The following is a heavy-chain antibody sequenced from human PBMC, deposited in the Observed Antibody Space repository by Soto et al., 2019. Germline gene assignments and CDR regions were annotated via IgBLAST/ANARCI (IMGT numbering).Heavy chain of an antibody. CDR3: AREQLLARGSSWFTRNWIDP. CDR2: IKPSGGST. J-gene: IGHJ5*02. CDR1: GYTFTRHY. D-gene: IGHD6-13*01. V-gene: IGHV1-46*01. Sequence: GASVKVSCKASGYTFTRHYIHWVRQAPGQGLEWMGAIKPSGGSTDYAQKFQGRVTMTGDTSTSTVYMELSSLRSEDTAVYYCAREQLLARGSSWFTRNWIDPWGQGTQVTVSS.